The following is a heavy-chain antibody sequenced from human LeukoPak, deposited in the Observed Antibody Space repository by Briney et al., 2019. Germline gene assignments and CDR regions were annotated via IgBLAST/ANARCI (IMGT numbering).Heavy chain of an antibody. CDR1: GGSITSDS. Sequence: SETLSLTCTVSGGSITSDSWSWIRQPPGKGLEWIGYIYNSGSPISHPSLKSRVTLSVDTSKNQISLKLTSVTAADTAVYYCARGKDYYDSSGFFFYAVDIWGQGTMVSVSS. D-gene: IGHD3-22*01. CDR2: IYNSGSP. J-gene: IGHJ3*02. CDR3: ARGKDYYDSSGFFFYAVDI. V-gene: IGHV4-59*01.